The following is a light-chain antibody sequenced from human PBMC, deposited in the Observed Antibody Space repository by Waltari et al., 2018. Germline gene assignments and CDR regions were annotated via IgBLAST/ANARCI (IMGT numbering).Light chain of an antibody. CDR1: QAISDS. Sequence: DIQMTPSPSSLSASVGARVTITCRASQAISDSLAWYQQKPGKAPKLLLYGASRLDSGVPFRFSGSGSGTDFTLTITSLQPEDFATYYCQHYYNIPRTFGQGTKVEVK. CDR3: QHYYNIPRT. J-gene: IGKJ1*01. V-gene: IGKV1-NL1*01. CDR2: GAS.